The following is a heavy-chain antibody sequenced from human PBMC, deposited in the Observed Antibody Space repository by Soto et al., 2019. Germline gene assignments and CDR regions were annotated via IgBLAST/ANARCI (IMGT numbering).Heavy chain of an antibody. D-gene: IGHD1-26*01. CDR1: GYTFTTYA. V-gene: IGHV1-3*01. CDR3: GRSVVGATGEILYNAMDV. CDR2: INPASGHT. J-gene: IGHJ6*02. Sequence: QVQLVQSGAEVKKPGASVKVSCKASGYTFTTYALHWVRQAPGQRPEWMGWINPASGHTKYSKRLQDRGTITRDTSARTGYMELSSLRAEETAVYYCGRSVVGATGEILYNAMDVWGQGTTVTVSS.